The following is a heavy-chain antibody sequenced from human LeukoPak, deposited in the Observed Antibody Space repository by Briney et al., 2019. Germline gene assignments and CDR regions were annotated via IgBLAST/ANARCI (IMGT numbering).Heavy chain of an antibody. CDR1: GGSISSGGYY. J-gene: IGHJ4*02. CDR2: IYYSGST. V-gene: IGHV4-31*03. D-gene: IGHD4-11*01. Sequence: SETLSLTCTVSGGSISSGGYYWSWIRQHPGKGLEWIGYIYYSGSTYYNPSLKSRVTISVDTSKNQFSLKLSSVTAADTAVYYCARAPGYSNYDGKYYFDYWGQGTLATVSS. CDR3: ARAPGYSNYDGKYYFDY.